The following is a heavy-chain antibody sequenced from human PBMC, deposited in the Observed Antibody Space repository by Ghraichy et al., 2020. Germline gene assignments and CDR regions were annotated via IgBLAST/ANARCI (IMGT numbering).Heavy chain of an antibody. V-gene: IGHV3-13*05. CDR1: GFTFSSYD. J-gene: IGHJ3*02. CDR2: IGTAGDP. Sequence: GGSLRLSCAASGFTFSSYDMHWVRQATGKGLEWVSAIGTAGDPYYPGSVKGRFTISRENAKNSLYLQMNSLRAGDTAVYYCARGSRPNYGDYVTAFDIWGQGTMVTVSS. D-gene: IGHD4-17*01. CDR3: ARGSRPNYGDYVTAFDI.